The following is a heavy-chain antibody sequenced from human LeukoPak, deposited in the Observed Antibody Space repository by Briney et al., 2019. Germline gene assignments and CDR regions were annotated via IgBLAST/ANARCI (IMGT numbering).Heavy chain of an antibody. Sequence: SETLSLTCTVSGGSISSSSYYWDWIHQPPGKGLEWIGSIYYSGSTYYNPSLKSRVTISVDTSKNQFSLRLSSVTAADTAVYYCARQYASGSYHDYWGQGALVTVSS. CDR1: GGSISSSSYY. CDR2: IYYSGST. CDR3: ARQYASGSYHDY. D-gene: IGHD3-10*01. J-gene: IGHJ4*02. V-gene: IGHV4-39*01.